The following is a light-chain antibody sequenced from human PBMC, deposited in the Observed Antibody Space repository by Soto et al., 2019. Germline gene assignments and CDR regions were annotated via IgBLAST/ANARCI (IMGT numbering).Light chain of an antibody. CDR2: SNN. CDR1: SSNIGSNT. CDR3: AAWDDSLDGRVV. V-gene: IGLV1-44*01. Sequence: QSVLTQPPSASGTPGQRVTISCSGSSSNIGSNTVYWYQQLPGTAPKLLIYSNNVRPSGVPDRFSGSISGTSASLAISGLQSEDEADYYCAAWDDSLDGRVVFGGGTKLTVL. J-gene: IGLJ2*01.